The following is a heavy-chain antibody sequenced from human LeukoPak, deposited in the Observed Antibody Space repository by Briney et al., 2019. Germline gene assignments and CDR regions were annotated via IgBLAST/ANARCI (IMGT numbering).Heavy chain of an antibody. CDR2: IIPIFGTA. CDR1: GGTFSSYA. D-gene: IGHD4-17*01. V-gene: IGHV1-69*13. J-gene: IGHJ6*03. Sequence: VASVKVSCKASGGTFSSYAISLVRQAPGQGLEWMGGIIPIFGTANYAQKFQGRVTITADESTSTAYMELGSLRSEDTAVYYCARDAVTADYYYMDVWGKGTTVTVSS. CDR3: ARDAVTADYYYMDV.